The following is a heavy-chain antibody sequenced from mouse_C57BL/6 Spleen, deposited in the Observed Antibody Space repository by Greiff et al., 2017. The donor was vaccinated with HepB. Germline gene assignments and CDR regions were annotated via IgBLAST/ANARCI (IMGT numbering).Heavy chain of an antibody. CDR1: GFTFSSYA. CDR3: ARDHGYDWFAY. Sequence: EVQVVESGGGLVKPGGSLKLSCAASGFTFSSYAMSWVRQTPEKRLEWVATISDGGSYTYYPDNVKGRFTISRDNAKNNLYLQMSHLKSEDTAMYYCARDHGYDWFAYWGQGTLVTVSA. V-gene: IGHV5-4*01. J-gene: IGHJ3*01. CDR2: ISDGGSYT. D-gene: IGHD2-2*01.